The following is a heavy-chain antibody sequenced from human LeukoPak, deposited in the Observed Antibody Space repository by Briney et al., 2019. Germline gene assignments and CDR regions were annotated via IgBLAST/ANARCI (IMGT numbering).Heavy chain of an antibody. CDR3: ARAYGYCSSTSCYYFDY. CDR2: ISSSSSYI. CDR1: GFTFSSYA. V-gene: IGHV3-21*01. D-gene: IGHD2-2*03. Sequence: PGGSLRLSCAASGFTFSSYAMSWVRQAPGKGLEWVSAISSSSSYIYYADSVKGRFTISRDNAKNSLYLQMNSLRAEDTSVYYCARAYGYCSSTSCYYFDYWGQGTLVTVSS. J-gene: IGHJ4*02.